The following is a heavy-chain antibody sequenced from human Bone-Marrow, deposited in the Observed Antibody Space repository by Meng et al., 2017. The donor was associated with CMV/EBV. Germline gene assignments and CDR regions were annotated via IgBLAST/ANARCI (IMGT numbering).Heavy chain of an antibody. CDR3: ARGQLGTSNWYFDL. CDR2: ISSSGDYM. CDR1: GFSFSSYS. J-gene: IGHJ2*01. Sequence: GESLKISCAASGFSFSSYSMNWVRQAPGKGLEWVSSISSSGDYMYYADSVKGRFTISRDNAKNSLYLQMSSLRAEETAIYYCARGQLGTSNWYFDLWGRGTLVTVYS. D-gene: IGHD7-27*01. V-gene: IGHV3-21*01.